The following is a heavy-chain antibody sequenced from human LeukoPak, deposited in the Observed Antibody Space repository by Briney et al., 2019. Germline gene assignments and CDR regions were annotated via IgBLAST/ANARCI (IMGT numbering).Heavy chain of an antibody. CDR2: INGDGSGT. CDR1: GFTFSRYW. CDR3: ARGLGSHQRTYYYYMDV. J-gene: IGHJ6*03. V-gene: IGHV3-74*01. Sequence: PGGSLRLSCAASGFTFSRYWMHWVRQAPGKGLVWVSRINGDGSGTDYADSVTGRFSISRDNAKNSLYLQMNSLRAEDTAVYYCARGLGSHQRTYYYYMDVWGKGTTVTISS. D-gene: IGHD2-2*01.